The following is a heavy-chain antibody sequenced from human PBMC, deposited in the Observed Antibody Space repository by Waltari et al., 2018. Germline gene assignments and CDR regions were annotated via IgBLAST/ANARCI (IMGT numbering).Heavy chain of an antibody. CDR3: ARLKSLDSRWFYSFDL. CDR1: GFDFRRYV. CDR2: ISTYATTI. V-gene: IGHV3-23*01. J-gene: IGHJ4*01. Sequence: QLLQSGGGPVQPGGSLRLSCAASGFDFRRYVMAWVRQSPRQGLEWVPVISTYATTICYSDAVRGRSTISRDNSNNIVSLQMDSLRVEDTAMYYCARLKSLDSRWFYSFDLWGQGTLVTVS. D-gene: IGHD2-15*01.